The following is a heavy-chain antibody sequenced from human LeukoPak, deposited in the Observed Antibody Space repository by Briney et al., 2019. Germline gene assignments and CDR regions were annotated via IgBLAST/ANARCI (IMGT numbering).Heavy chain of an antibody. CDR3: ANTRDSGSGYS. D-gene: IGHD6-13*01. CDR1: GGSVSFNTYY. V-gene: IGHV4-61*03. Sequence: PSETLSLTCTVSGGSVSFNTYYWSWIRQSPGKGLEWIGSIYDSGTNYNPSLRSRVTMSVDTSKNHFSLSLSSVTAADTAIYYCANTRDSGSGYSWGQGTPVTVSS. CDR2: IYDSGT. J-gene: IGHJ5*02.